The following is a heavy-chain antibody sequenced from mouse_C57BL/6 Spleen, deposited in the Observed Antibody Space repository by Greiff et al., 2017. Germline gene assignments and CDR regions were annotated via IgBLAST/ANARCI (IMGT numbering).Heavy chain of an antibody. D-gene: IGHD1-1*01. CDR3: AREEDYYGGGY. CDR1: GFTFSDYG. Sequence: DVQLQESGGGLVKPGGSLKLSCAASGFTFSDYGMHWVRQAPEKGLEWVAYISSGSSTIYYADTVKGRFTISRDNAKNTLFLQMTSLRSEDTAMYYCAREEDYYGGGYWGQGTTLTVSS. CDR2: ISSGSSTI. J-gene: IGHJ2*01. V-gene: IGHV5-17*01.